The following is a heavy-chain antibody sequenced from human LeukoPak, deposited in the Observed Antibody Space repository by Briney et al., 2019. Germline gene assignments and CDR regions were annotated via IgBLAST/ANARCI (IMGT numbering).Heavy chain of an antibody. CDR2: ISSSSTTR. Sequence: GGSLRLSCAASGFTLNTYSMDWVRQAPGKGLEWVSYISSSSTTRYYADSVKGRFTISRDNAQNSLSLQMDSLRAEDTAVYYCARDFFVRGVITLWGQGTLVTVSS. D-gene: IGHD3-10*02. V-gene: IGHV3-48*01. CDR3: ARDFFVRGVITL. J-gene: IGHJ4*02. CDR1: GFTLNTYS.